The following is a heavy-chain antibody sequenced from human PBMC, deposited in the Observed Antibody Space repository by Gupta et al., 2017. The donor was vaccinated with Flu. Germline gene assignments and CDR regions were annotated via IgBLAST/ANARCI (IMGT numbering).Heavy chain of an antibody. CDR1: GYTFTHYY. Sequence: QVQLAQSGAAVKKPGASVTVSCRASGYTFTHYYIQWVRQATGQGLESMGWINPRDDGRNYAPKCDDRVNLTRDKSISTVYMELTGLTSDDTATYFCAKEIIGKTGITAPDFWGLGTRVTVSA. D-gene: IGHD1-7*01. CDR2: INPRDDGR. CDR3: AKEIIGKTGITAPDF. J-gene: IGHJ4*02. V-gene: IGHV1-2*02.